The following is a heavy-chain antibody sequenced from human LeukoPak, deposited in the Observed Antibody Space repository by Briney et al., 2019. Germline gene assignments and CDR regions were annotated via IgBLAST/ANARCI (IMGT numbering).Heavy chain of an antibody. CDR2: INTDSSDI. CDR3: ARDTFQPGLIDS. V-gene: IGHV3-21*05. D-gene: IGHD2-2*01. CDR1: GFTFSRFA. J-gene: IGHJ4*02. Sequence: GGSLRLSCAASGFTFSRFAMNWVRQAPGKGLEWVSYINTDSSDIHYADSVKGRFTISRDNARNTLYLQLSSLRAEDSAVYYCARDTFQPGLIDSWGQGTLVTVS.